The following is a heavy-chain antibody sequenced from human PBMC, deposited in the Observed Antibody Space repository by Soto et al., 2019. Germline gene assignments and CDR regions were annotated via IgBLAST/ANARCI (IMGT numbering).Heavy chain of an antibody. CDR2: IYYSGTANRNHSSGST. Sequence: SETLSLTCTVSGDSLSPYHWSWIRQPPGKGLEWIGYIYYSGTANRNHSSGSTDYNPSLKSRVSISVDSAKNQFSLKLNSVTAADTAVYYCSRDADYGSLDYWRQGTLVTVS. J-gene: IGHJ4*02. D-gene: IGHD4-17*01. V-gene: IGHV4-59*01. CDR3: SRDADYGSLDY. CDR1: GDSLSPYH.